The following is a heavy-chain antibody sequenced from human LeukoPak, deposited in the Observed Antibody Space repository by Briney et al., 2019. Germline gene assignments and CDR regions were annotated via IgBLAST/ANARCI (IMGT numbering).Heavy chain of an antibody. CDR3: AREAQGTGCSSTSCPFDY. Sequence: ASVKVSCKASGYTFTSYYMHWVRQAPGQGLEWMGIINPSGGSTSYAQKFQGRVTMTRDTSTSTVYMELSRLRSDDTAVYYCAREAQGTGCSSTSCPFDYWGQGTLVTVSS. V-gene: IGHV1-46*01. CDR2: INPSGGST. CDR1: GYTFTSYY. J-gene: IGHJ4*02. D-gene: IGHD2-2*01.